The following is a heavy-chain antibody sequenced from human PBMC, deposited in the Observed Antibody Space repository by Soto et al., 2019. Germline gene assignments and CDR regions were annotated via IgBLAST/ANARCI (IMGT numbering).Heavy chain of an antibody. Sequence: GGSLRLSCAASGFTFSSYSMNWVRQAPGKGLEWVSSICSSSSYIYYADSVKGRFTISRDNAKNSPYLQMNSLRAEDTAVYYWAAPAVAGIDAFEIWGQGSMVTVSS. J-gene: IGHJ3*02. CDR1: GFTFSSYS. CDR3: AAPAVAGIDAFEI. V-gene: IGHV3-21*01. D-gene: IGHD6-19*01. CDR2: ICSSSSYI.